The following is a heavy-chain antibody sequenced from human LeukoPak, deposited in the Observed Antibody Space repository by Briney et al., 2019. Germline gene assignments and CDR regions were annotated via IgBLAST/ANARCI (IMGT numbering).Heavy chain of an antibody. D-gene: IGHD7-27*01. CDR1: GYTFSDYF. Sequence: ASVKVSCKASGYTFSDYFIHWVRQAPGQGLEWMGRINPNSGGTEYAQNFQGRVTMTRDTSISASYMELNRLTSDDTAVYYCARDLSTTPNWELDYWGQGTLVTVSS. V-gene: IGHV1-2*06. J-gene: IGHJ4*02. CDR3: ARDLSTTPNWELDY. CDR2: INPNSGGT.